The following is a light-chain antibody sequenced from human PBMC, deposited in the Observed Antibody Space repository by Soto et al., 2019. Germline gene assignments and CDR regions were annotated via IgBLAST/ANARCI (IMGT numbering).Light chain of an antibody. J-gene: IGKJ1*01. CDR3: QQYNYWPRT. V-gene: IGKV3-15*01. CDR1: QSVSSI. CDR2: GAS. Sequence: EIVMTQSPATLSVSPRERATLSCRASQSVSSILAWYQQKPGQAPRLLIYGASTRATGIPARFSGSGSGTEFTLTISSLQSEDFAVYYCQQYNYWPRTFGQGTKVEIK.